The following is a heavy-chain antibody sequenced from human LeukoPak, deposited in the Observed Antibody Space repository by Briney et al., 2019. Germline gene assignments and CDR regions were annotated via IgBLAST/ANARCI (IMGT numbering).Heavy chain of an antibody. CDR1: GYIFSDYY. CDR2: INPNSGGT. J-gene: IGHJ5*02. Sequence: ASVKVSCKASGYIFSDYYMHWVRQAPGQGLEWLGWINPNSGGTNYAQHFQGRATLTWDTSINTAYMELSSLTSDDTAVYYCARVSPIQQLFFCFDPWGQGTVVTVSS. CDR3: ARVSPIQQLFFCFDP. D-gene: IGHD5-18*01. V-gene: IGHV1-2*02.